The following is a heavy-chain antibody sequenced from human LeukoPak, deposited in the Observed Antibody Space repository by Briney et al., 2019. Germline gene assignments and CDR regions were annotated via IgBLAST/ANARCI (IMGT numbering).Heavy chain of an antibody. Sequence: PSESLSLTCTVSGGSISSYYWSWIRQPPGKGLEWIGYIYYSGSTNYNPSLKSRVTISVDTSKNQFSLKLSSVPAADTAVYYCARQHLEGWFDPWGQGTLVTVSS. CDR1: GGSISSYY. J-gene: IGHJ5*02. CDR2: IYYSGST. V-gene: IGHV4-59*08. CDR3: ARQHLEGWFDP.